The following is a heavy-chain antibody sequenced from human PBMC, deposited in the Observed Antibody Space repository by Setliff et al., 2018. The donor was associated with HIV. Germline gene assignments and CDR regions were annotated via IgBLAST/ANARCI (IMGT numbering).Heavy chain of an antibody. Sequence: PSETLSLTCTVSGYSISSGYYWGWIRQPPGKGLEWIGSIYHSGRTYYDPSLKSRVTISVDTSKNQFSLKLSSVTAADTAVYYCARSPTWIQLWLLSYFDYWGQGTLVTVSS. CDR2: IYHSGRT. J-gene: IGHJ4*02. CDR3: ARSPTWIQLWLLSYFDY. CDR1: GYSISSGYY. V-gene: IGHV4-38-2*02. D-gene: IGHD5-18*01.